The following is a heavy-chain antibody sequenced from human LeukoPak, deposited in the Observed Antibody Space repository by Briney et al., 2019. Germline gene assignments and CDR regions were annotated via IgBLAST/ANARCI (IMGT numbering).Heavy chain of an antibody. V-gene: IGHV1-18*01. D-gene: IGHD6-6*01. J-gene: IGHJ4*02. CDR3: ARDGRSSSSSRPPKYYFDC. CDR2: ISAYNGNT. CDR1: GYTFTSYG. Sequence: ASVKVSCKASGYTFTSYGINWVRQAPGQGLEWMGWISAYNGNTNYAQKLQGRVTMTTDTSTSTAYMELRSLRSDDTAVYYCARDGRSSSSSRPPKYYFDCWGQGTLVAVSS.